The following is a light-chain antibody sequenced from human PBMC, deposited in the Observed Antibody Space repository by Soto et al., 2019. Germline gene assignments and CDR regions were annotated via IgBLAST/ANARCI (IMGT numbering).Light chain of an antibody. CDR1: QSVRTTY. V-gene: IGKV3-20*01. J-gene: IGKJ4*01. CDR3: QQYGSSPPVT. CDR2: GAS. Sequence: EIVLTQSPGTLSLSPGERATLSCRASQSVRTTYLAWYQQKFGQAPRLLIYGASSRATGIPDRFSGRGSGADFTLTLSRLEPEDFAVYYCQQYGSSPPVTFGGGTKVEIK.